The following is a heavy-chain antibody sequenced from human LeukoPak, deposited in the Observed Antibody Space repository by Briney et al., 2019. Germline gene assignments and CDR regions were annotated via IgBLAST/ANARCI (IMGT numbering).Heavy chain of an antibody. J-gene: IGHJ4*02. CDR1: GGSFSGYY. Sequence: SETLSLTCAVYGGSFSGYYWSWIRQPPGKGLEWIGEINHSGSTNYNPSLKSRVTISVDTSKNQFSLKLSSVTAADTAVYYCARGFGSSLDDWGQGTLVTVSS. V-gene: IGHV4-34*01. CDR3: ARGFGSSLDD. CDR2: INHSGST. D-gene: IGHD6-6*01.